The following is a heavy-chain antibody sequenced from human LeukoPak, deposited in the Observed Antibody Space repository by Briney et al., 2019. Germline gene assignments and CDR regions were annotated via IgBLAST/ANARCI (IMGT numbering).Heavy chain of an antibody. CDR1: GFTFSSYA. CDR3: APSLSGSYYVVGAFDI. CDR2: ISGSGGST. J-gene: IGHJ3*02. Sequence: SGGSLRLSXAASGFTFSSYAMSWVRQAPGKGLEWVSAISGSGGSTYYADSVKGRFTISRDNSKNTLYLQMNSLRAEDTAVYYCAPSLSGSYYVVGAFDIWGQGTMVTVSS. V-gene: IGHV3-23*01. D-gene: IGHD1-26*01.